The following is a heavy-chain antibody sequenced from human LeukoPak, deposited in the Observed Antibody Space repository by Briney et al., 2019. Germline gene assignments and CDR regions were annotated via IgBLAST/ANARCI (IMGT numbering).Heavy chain of an antibody. CDR2: IYYSGST. J-gene: IGHJ2*01. CDR1: GGSISSYY. Sequence: PSETLSLTCTVSGGSISSYYWSWIRQPPGKGLEWIGYIYYSGSTNYNPSLKSRVTISVDTSKNQFSLKLSSVTAADTAVYYCARHRVPGDFRPFGPDWYFGLWGRGTLVTVSS. D-gene: IGHD3/OR15-3a*01. CDR3: ARHRVPGDFRPFGPDWYFGL. V-gene: IGHV4-59*08.